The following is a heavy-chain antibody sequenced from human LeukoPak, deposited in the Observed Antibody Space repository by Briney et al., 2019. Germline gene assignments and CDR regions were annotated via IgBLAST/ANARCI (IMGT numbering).Heavy chain of an antibody. V-gene: IGHV4-59*01. D-gene: IGHD1-26*01. CDR2: FSYTGTT. J-gene: IGHJ4*02. CDR3: VRGGTYFDS. CDR1: GGSISSYY. Sequence: PSETLSLTCTVSGGSISSYYWSWIRQPPGKGLEWIGNFSYTGTTNYNPALKSRVTILVDTSNNHFSLELTSVTAADTAVYFCVRGGTYFDSWGQGTLVTVSS.